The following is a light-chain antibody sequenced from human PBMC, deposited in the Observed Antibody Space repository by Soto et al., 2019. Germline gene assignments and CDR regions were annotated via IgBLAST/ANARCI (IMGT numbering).Light chain of an antibody. CDR1: QIISSG. V-gene: IGKV1-5*03. Sequence: DIQMTHPPSTLSPSVGDRVTITCRASQIISSGLAGYRQKPGKAPKLLFYKASSLESGVPSRFSGSGSGTEFTLTISSLQPDDFATYYCQQYNSYWTFGQGTKVEIK. CDR3: QQYNSYWT. J-gene: IGKJ1*01. CDR2: KAS.